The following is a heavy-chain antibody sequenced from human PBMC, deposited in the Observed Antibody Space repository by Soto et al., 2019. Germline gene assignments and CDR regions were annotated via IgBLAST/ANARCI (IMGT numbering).Heavy chain of an antibody. CDR2: INHSGST. V-gene: IGHV4-34*01. D-gene: IGHD6-13*01. J-gene: IGHJ4*02. CDR3: ARGHRSSWYYFDY. CDR1: GGSFSVYY. Sequence: SETLSLTCAVYGGSFSVYYWSWIRQPPGKGLEWIGEINHSGSTNYNPSLKSRVTISVDTSKNQFSLKLSSVTAADTAVYYCARGHRSSWYYFDYWGQGTLVTV.